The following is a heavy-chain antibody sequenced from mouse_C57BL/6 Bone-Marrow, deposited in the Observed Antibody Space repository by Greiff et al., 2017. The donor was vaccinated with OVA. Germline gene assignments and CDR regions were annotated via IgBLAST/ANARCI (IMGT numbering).Heavy chain of an antibody. D-gene: IGHD1-1*01. CDR2: IHPNSGST. Sequence: QVQLQQPGAELVKPGASVKLSCKASGYTFTSYWMHWVKQRPGQGLEWIGMIHPNSGSTNYNEKFKSKATLTVDKSSSTAYMQLSSLTSEDSAVYFCGDYYGSSYGFAYWGQGTLVTVSA. V-gene: IGHV1-64*01. CDR3: GDYYGSSYGFAY. J-gene: IGHJ3*01. CDR1: GYTFTSYW.